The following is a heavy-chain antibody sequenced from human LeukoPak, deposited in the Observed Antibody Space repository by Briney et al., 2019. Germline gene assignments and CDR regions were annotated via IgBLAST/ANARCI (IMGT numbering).Heavy chain of an antibody. Sequence: SETLSLTCTVSGGSISSYYWSWIRQPPGKGLEWIGYIHYSGSTNYNPSLKSRVTISVDTSKNQFSLKLSSVTAADTAVYYCARAAHAFTYYYYYNMDVWGKGTTVTVSS. CDR2: IHYSGST. CDR3: ARAAHAFTYYYYYNMDV. CDR1: GGSISSYY. V-gene: IGHV4-59*01. J-gene: IGHJ6*03. D-gene: IGHD2-21*01.